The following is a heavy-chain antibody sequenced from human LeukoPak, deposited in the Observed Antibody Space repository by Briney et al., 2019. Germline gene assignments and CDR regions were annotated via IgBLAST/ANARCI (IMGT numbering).Heavy chain of an antibody. V-gene: IGHV3-9*01. J-gene: IGHJ4*02. CDR1: GFTFNDYA. Sequence: GGSLRLSCAASGFTFNDYAMHWVRQAPGKGLEWVSGINWNSGSIGYADSVKGRFTISRDNAKNSLYLQMNSLRAEDTALYYCAKSSSYSGYKGDFDYWGQGTLVTVSS. CDR2: INWNSGSI. D-gene: IGHD5-12*01. CDR3: AKSSSYSGYKGDFDY.